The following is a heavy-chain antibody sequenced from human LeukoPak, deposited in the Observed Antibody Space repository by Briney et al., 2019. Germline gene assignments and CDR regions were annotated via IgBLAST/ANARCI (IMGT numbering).Heavy chain of an antibody. D-gene: IGHD4-17*01. Sequence: SETLSLTCTVSGGSISSYYWSWIRQPPGKGLEWIGYIYYSGSTNYNPSLKSRVTISVDTSKNQFSLKLSSVTAADTAVYYCARVGYDYGEPNWHFDLWGRGTLVTVSS. CDR1: GGSISSYY. CDR2: IYYSGST. CDR3: ARVGYDYGEPNWHFDL. J-gene: IGHJ2*01. V-gene: IGHV4-59*01.